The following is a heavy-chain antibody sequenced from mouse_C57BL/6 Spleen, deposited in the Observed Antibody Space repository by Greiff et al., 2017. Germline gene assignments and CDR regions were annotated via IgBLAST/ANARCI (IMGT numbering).Heavy chain of an antibody. CDR2: ISSGGSYT. Sequence: EVQLVESGGDLVKPGGSLKLSCAASGFTFSSYGMSWVRQTPDKRLEWVATISSGGSYTYYPDSVKGRFTISRDNAKNTLYLQMSSLKSEDTAIYYCARPHYYGSSPFAYWGQGTLVTVSA. V-gene: IGHV5-6*01. CDR3: ARPHYYGSSPFAY. CDR1: GFTFSSYG. D-gene: IGHD1-1*01. J-gene: IGHJ3*01.